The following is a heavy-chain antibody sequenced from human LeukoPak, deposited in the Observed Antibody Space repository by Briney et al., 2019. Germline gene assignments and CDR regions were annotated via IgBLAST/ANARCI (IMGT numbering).Heavy chain of an antibody. Sequence: SETLSLTCTVSGGSISSYYWSWIRQPAGKGLEWIGRIYTSGSTNYNPSLKSRVTMSVDTSKSQFSLKLSSVTAADTAVYYCAREGWIQLWPTDAFDIWGQGTMVTVSS. CDR3: AREGWIQLWPTDAFDI. CDR1: GGSISSYY. D-gene: IGHD5-18*01. V-gene: IGHV4-4*07. J-gene: IGHJ3*02. CDR2: IYTSGST.